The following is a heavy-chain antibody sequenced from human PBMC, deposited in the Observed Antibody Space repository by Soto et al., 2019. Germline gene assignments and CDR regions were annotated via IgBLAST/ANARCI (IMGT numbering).Heavy chain of an antibody. CDR1: GGSISSSSYY. CDR2: IYYSGST. Sequence: TSETLSLTCTVSGGSISSSSYYWGWIRQPPGKGLERIGSIYYSGSTYYNPSLKSRVTISVDTSRNQFSLKLSSVTAADTAVYYCARLPRIAAAGYYYYYGMDVWGQGTTVTVSS. D-gene: IGHD6-13*01. J-gene: IGHJ6*02. CDR3: ARLPRIAAAGYYYYYGMDV. V-gene: IGHV4-39*01.